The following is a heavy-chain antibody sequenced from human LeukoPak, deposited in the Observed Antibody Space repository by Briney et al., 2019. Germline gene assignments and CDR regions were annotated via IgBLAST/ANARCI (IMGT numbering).Heavy chain of an antibody. Sequence: GGSLRLSCAVSGFTFSGHWMFWVRQAPGKGLVWVSSTSSDGSSTGYTDSVKGRFTVSRDNAKNTLYLQMNSLRAEDTAVYYCARARWYSSDYWGQGTLVTVSS. CDR2: TSSDGSST. V-gene: IGHV3-74*01. J-gene: IGHJ4*02. CDR1: GFTFSGHW. CDR3: ARARWYSSDY. D-gene: IGHD5-24*01.